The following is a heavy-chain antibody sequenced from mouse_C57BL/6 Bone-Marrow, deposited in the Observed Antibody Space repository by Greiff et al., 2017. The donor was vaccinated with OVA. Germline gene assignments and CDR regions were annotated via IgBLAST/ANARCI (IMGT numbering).Heavy chain of an antibody. CDR2: ISNLAYSI. J-gene: IGHJ4*01. V-gene: IGHV5-15*01. CDR1: GFTFSDYG. CDR3: ARNPYYYGSSLYAMDY. Sequence: EVKLMESGGGLVQPGGSLKLSCAASGFTFSDYGMAWVRQAPRKGPEWVAFISNLAYSIYYADTVTGRFTISRENAKNTLYLEMSSLRSEDTAMYYCARNPYYYGSSLYAMDYWGQGTSVTVSS. D-gene: IGHD1-1*01.